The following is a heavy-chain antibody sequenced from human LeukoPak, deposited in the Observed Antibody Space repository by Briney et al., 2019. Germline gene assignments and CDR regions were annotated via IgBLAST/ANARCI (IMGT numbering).Heavy chain of an antibody. J-gene: IGHJ6*03. CDR3: ARDGYCSSTSCHPYGADYYYYYMDV. D-gene: IGHD2-2*03. V-gene: IGHV1-18*01. CDR1: GYTFTSYD. Sequence: LGASVKVSCKASGYTFTSYDINWVRQATGQGLEWMGWMNPNSGNTNYAQKLQGRVTMTTDTSTSTAYMELRSLRSDDTAVYYCARDGYCSSTSCHPYGADYYYYYMDVWGKGTTVTVSS. CDR2: MNPNSGNT.